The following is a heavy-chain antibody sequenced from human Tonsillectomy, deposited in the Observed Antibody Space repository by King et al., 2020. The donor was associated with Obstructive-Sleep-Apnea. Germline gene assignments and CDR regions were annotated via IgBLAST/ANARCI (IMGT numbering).Heavy chain of an antibody. V-gene: IGHV3-30*18. J-gene: IGHJ4*02. D-gene: IGHD5-18*01. CDR3: AKAREIQLWIDY. Sequence: HVQLVESGGGVVQPGRSLRLSCAASGFTFSSYCMHWFRQAPGKGLEWVAFISYDGSNKYYADSVKARFTISRDNSKNTLYLQMNSRRAEDTAVYYCAKAREIQLWIDYWGQGTLVTVSS. CDR1: GFTFSSYC. CDR2: ISYDGSNK.